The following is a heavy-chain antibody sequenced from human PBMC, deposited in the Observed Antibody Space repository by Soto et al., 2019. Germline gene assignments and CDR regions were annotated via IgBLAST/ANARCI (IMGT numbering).Heavy chain of an antibody. Sequence: PSETLSLTCSVSGDSISNLDYFWAWIRQPPGQALEYIGYIYKSATTYYNPSFESRVAISVDTSKSQFSLNLDSVTAADTAVYFCARDFAYFDSWGQGTLVTVSS. J-gene: IGHJ4*02. CDR1: GDSISNLDYF. D-gene: IGHD3-3*01. CDR2: IYKSATT. CDR3: ARDFAYFDS. V-gene: IGHV4-30-4*02.